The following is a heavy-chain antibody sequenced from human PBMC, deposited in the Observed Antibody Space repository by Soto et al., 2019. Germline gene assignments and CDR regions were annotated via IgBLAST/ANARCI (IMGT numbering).Heavy chain of an antibody. CDR1: GGSISSSSYY. CDR2: IYYSGST. V-gene: IGHV4-39*01. Sequence: SETLSLTCTVSGGSISSSSYYWGWIRQPPGKGLEWIGSIYYSGSTYYNPSLKSRVTISVDTSKNQFSLKLSSVTAADTAAYYCARAWYNWNLDYWGQGTLVTVSS. D-gene: IGHD1-20*01. J-gene: IGHJ4*02. CDR3: ARAWYNWNLDY.